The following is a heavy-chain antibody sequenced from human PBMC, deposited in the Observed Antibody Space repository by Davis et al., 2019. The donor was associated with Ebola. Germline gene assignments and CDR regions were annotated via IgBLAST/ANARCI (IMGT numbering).Heavy chain of an antibody. CDR1: GFTFSSYS. D-gene: IGHD3-16*02. CDR2: ISSSSSTI. V-gene: IGHV3-48*02. Sequence: GESLKISCAASGFTFSSYSMNWVRRAPGKGLEWVSYISSSSSTIYYADSVKGRFTISRDNAKNSLYLQMNSLRDEDTAVYYCARDLYDYIWGSYRLSFDYWGQGTLVTVSS. J-gene: IGHJ4*02. CDR3: ARDLYDYIWGSYRLSFDY.